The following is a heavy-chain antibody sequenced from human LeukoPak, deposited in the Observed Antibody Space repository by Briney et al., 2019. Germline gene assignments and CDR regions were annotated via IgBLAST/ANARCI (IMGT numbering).Heavy chain of an antibody. CDR3: AKEHIAVVPDAMPPYNWFDP. CDR1: GFTFSSYA. D-gene: IGHD2-2*01. J-gene: IGHJ5*02. CDR2: ISGSGGST. V-gene: IGHV3-23*01. Sequence: PGGSLRLSCAASGFTFSSYAMSWVRQAPGKGLEWVSAISGSGGSTYYADSVKGRFTISRDNSKNTLYLQMNSLRAEDTAVYYCAKEHIAVVPDAMPPYNWFDPWGQGTLVTVSS.